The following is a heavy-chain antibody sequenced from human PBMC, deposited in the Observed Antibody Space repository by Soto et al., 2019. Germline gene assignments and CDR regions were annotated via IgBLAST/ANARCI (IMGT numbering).Heavy chain of an antibody. J-gene: IGHJ5*02. CDR1: GGSISSGGYY. CDR3: ARTSSSWDNWFDP. CDR2: IYYSGST. D-gene: IGHD6-13*01. Sequence: SSETLSLTCTVSGGSISSGGYYWSWIRQHPGKGLEWIGYIYYSGSTYYNPSLKSRVTISVDTSKNQFSLKLSSVTAADTAVYYCARTSSSWDNWFDPWGQGTLVTVSS. V-gene: IGHV4-31*03.